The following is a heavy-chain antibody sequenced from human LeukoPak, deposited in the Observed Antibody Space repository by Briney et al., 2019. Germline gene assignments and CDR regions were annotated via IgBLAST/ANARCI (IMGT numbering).Heavy chain of an antibody. J-gene: IGHJ4*02. Sequence: SVKVSCKASGGTFSSYAISWVRQAPGQGLEWMGRIIPILGIANYAQKFQGRVTITADKSTSTACMELSSLRSEDTAVYYCARDRMATITKGGTFDYWGQGTLVTVSS. CDR3: ARDRMATITKGGTFDY. CDR2: IIPILGIA. V-gene: IGHV1-69*04. D-gene: IGHD5-12*01. CDR1: GGTFSSYA.